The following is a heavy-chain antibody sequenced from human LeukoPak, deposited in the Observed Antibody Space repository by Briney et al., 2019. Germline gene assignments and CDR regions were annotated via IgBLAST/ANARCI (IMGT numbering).Heavy chain of an antibody. CDR1: GYTFTVYY. Sequence: ASVKVSCKASGYTFTVYYIHWVRQAPGQGLEWMGWINPNSGGTKYAQKFQDRFTMTRDTSISTVYMELSRLRSDDTAVYYCARDPAHTYYYDPWGQGTLVTVSP. CDR2: INPNSGGT. V-gene: IGHV1-2*02. CDR3: ARDPAHTYYYDP. D-gene: IGHD3-22*01. J-gene: IGHJ4*02.